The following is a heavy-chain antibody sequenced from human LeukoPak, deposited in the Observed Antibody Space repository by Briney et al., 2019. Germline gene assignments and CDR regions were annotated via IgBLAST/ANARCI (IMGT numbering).Heavy chain of an antibody. J-gene: IGHJ6*04. CDR2: IIPIFGTA. CDR1: GGTFSSYA. D-gene: IGHD2-2*01. CDR3: ARDFPDCSSTSCSPSYYYGMDV. V-gene: IGHV1-69*13. Sequence: GASVKVSCKASGGTFSSYAISWVRQAPGQGLEWMGGIIPIFGTANYAQKFQGRVTITADESTSTAYMELSSLRSEDTAVYYCARDFPDCSSTSCSPSYYYGMDVRGKGTTVTVSS.